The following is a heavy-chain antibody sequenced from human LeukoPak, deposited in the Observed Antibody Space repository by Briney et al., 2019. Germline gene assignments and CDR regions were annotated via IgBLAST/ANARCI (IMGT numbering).Heavy chain of an antibody. CDR2: INHSGST. V-gene: IGHV4-34*01. CDR1: GGSFSGYY. D-gene: IGHD3-22*01. Sequence: PSETLSLTCAVYGGSFSGYYWSWIRQPPGKGLEWIGEINHSGSTNYNPSLKSRVTISVDTSKNQFSLKLSSVTAADTAVYYCARVHYDRPCFDYWGQGTLVTVSS. CDR3: ARVHYDRPCFDY. J-gene: IGHJ4*02.